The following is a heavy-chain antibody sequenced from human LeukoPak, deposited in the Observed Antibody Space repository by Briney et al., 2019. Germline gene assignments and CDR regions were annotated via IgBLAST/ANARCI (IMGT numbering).Heavy chain of an antibody. D-gene: IGHD3-22*01. Sequence: VASVKVSCKASGGTFSSYAISWVRQAPGQGLEWMGGIIPIFGTANYAQKIQGRVTITADESTSTAYMELSSLRSEDTAVYYCARAAPYDSSGYETGDYWGQGTLVTVSS. CDR3: ARAAPYDSSGYETGDY. V-gene: IGHV1-69*13. CDR1: GGTFSSYA. CDR2: IIPIFGTA. J-gene: IGHJ4*02.